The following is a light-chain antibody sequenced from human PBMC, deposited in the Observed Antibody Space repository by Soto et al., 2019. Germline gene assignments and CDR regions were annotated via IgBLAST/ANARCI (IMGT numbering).Light chain of an antibody. J-gene: IGKJ1*01. Sequence: EIVMTQSPATLSVSPGERATLSCRASQSVSSNLAWYQQKPGQAPRLLIYGASTRATGIPARFSGSGSGTEFTLTISSLQSEDFAVYYCQQCNNWPWTFGQGTTVEVK. CDR2: GAS. V-gene: IGKV3-15*01. CDR1: QSVSSN. CDR3: QQCNNWPWT.